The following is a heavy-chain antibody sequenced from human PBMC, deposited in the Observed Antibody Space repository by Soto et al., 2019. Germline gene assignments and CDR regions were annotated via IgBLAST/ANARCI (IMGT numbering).Heavy chain of an antibody. J-gene: IGHJ4*02. Sequence: EVQLVESGGGLVQPGGSLRLSCAASGFTFSSYSMNWVRQAPGKGLAWVSYISSSSSTIYYADSVKGRFTISRDNAKNSLYLQMNSLRAEDTAVYYCARDKGRSPLDYWGQGTLVTVSS. CDR2: ISSSSSTI. V-gene: IGHV3-48*01. CDR3: ARDKGRSPLDY. D-gene: IGHD2-15*01. CDR1: GFTFSSYS.